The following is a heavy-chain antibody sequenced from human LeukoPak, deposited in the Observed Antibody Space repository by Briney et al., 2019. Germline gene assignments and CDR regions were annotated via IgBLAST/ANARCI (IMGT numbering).Heavy chain of an antibody. Sequence: SETLSLTCSVSGGSISSYYWGWIRQPPGKGLEWIGSIYYSGSTYYNPSLKSRVTISVDTSKNQFSLKLSSVTAADTAVYYCARTTSGGSGSYFDYWGQGTLVTVSS. V-gene: IGHV4-39*01. CDR2: IYYSGST. J-gene: IGHJ4*02. CDR1: GGSISSYY. CDR3: ARTTSGGSGSYFDY. D-gene: IGHD3-10*01.